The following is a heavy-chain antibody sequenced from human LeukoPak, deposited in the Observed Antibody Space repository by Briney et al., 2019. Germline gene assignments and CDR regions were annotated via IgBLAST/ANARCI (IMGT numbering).Heavy chain of an antibody. CDR2: ISWNSGSI. V-gene: IGHV3-9*01. Sequence: GGSLRLSCAASGFTFDGYAMHWVRPAPGKGLEGVSGISWNSGSIGYADSVKGRFTISRDNAKNSLYLQMNSLRAEDTALYYCAKGISSKVAGPFDYWGQGTLVTVSS. CDR3: AKGISSKVAGPFDY. D-gene: IGHD6-19*01. J-gene: IGHJ4*02. CDR1: GFTFDGYA.